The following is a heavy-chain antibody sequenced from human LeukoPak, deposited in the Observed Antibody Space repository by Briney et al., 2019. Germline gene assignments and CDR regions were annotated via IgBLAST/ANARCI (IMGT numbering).Heavy chain of an antibody. CDR1: GFTFSSYS. J-gene: IGHJ4*02. D-gene: IGHD3-3*01. CDR3: ARDLNFWSSYSTRGFDY. V-gene: IGHV3-21*01. Sequence: KPGGSLRLSCAASGFTFSSYSMTWVRPAPGKGPEWVSSITGSSTYIDYADSVKGRFTISRDNAKNSLYLQMNSLRAEDTAVYYCARDLNFWSSYSTRGFDYWGQGTLVTVSS. CDR2: ITGSSTYI.